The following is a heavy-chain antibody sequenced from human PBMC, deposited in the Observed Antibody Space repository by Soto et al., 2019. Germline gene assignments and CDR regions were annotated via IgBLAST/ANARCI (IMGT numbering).Heavy chain of an antibody. CDR3: ARETYRGFYFDY. J-gene: IGHJ4*02. CDR1: GLTFTDYW. CDR2: INSDGSRT. D-gene: IGHD4-4*01. V-gene: IGHV3-74*01. Sequence: GGSLRLSCAASGLTFTDYWTYWVRQAPGKGLVWVSRINSDGSRTSYADSVTGRFTISRDNAKNTLYLQMNSLRVEDTALYYCARETYRGFYFDYWGQGTLVTVSS.